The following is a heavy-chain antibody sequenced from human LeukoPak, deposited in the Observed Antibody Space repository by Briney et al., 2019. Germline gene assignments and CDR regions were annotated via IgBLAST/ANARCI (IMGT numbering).Heavy chain of an antibody. CDR2: IYYSGST. CDR3: ARDGDSSGYYDY. J-gene: IGHJ4*02. V-gene: IGHV4-30-4*08. Sequence: SETLSLTCSVSGVFISDGDYYWAWIRQPPGKGLEWIGHIYYSGSTNYNPSLKSRVTMSVDTSKNQFSLKLSSVTAADTAVYYCARDGDSSGYYDYWGQGTLVTVSS. D-gene: IGHD3-22*01. CDR1: GVFISDGDYY.